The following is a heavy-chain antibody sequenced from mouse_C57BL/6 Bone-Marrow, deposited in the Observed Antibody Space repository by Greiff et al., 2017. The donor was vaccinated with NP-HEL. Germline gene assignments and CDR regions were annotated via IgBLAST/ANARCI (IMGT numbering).Heavy chain of an antibody. CDR2: IDPSDSYT. Sequence: VQLKQPGAELVMPGASVKLSCKASGYTFTSYWMHWVKQRPGQGLEWIGEIDPSDSYTNYNQKFKGKSTLTVDKSSSTAYMQLSSLTSEDSAVYYCARERGAFDYWGQGTTLTVSS. V-gene: IGHV1-69*01. J-gene: IGHJ2*01. CDR3: ARERGAFDY. CDR1: GYTFTSYW.